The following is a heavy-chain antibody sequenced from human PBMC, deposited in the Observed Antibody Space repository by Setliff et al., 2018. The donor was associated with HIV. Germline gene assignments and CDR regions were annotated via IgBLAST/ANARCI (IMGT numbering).Heavy chain of an antibody. CDR3: ARNFYDSSGYRYDY. CDR2: ISGYNGKT. V-gene: IGHV1-18*01. D-gene: IGHD3-22*01. Sequence: GSVKVSCKPSGYTFTSYGINWVRQAPGQGLEWMGWISGYNGKTNYAQKFQGRVTMTTDTSTSTAYMELRSLRSDDTAVYYCARNFYDSSGYRYDYWGQGTLVTVSS. CDR1: GYTFTSYG. J-gene: IGHJ4*02.